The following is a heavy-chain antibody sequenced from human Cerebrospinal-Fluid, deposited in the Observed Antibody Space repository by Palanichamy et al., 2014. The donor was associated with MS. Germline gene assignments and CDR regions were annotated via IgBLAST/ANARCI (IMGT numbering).Heavy chain of an antibody. D-gene: IGHD1-26*01. CDR3: ARHHLGIVGVADLIKDTFDY. J-gene: IGHJ4*02. Sequence: QLQLQESGPGLVKPSETLSLTCTVSGGSINSPNYYWAWIRQPPGKGPEWIGSIYYGGNTYYNPSLKSRFTMSVDTSKNQFSLKLRSVTAADMAIYYCARHHLGIVGVADLIKDTFDYWGQGTLVPVPS. CDR1: GGSINSPNYY. CDR2: IYYGGNT. V-gene: IGHV4-39*01.